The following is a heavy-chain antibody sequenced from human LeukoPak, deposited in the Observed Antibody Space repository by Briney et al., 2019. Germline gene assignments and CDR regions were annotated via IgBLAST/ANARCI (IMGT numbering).Heavy chain of an antibody. CDR2: ISGNGGST. V-gene: IGHV3-23*01. Sequence: PGGSLRLSCAASGFTFRTYAMSWVRQAPGKGLERVSGISGNGGSTYYADSVKGRFTISRDNSKNTLYLQMNSLRAEDTAVYYCAKEGDFYDILTDYWGQGTLVTVSS. CDR1: GFTFRTYA. CDR3: AKEGDFYDILTDY. D-gene: IGHD3-9*01. J-gene: IGHJ4*02.